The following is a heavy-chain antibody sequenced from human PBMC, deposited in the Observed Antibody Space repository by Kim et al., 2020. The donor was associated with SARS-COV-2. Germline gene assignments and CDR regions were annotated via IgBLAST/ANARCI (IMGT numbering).Heavy chain of an antibody. CDR1: GVTFSSDG. Sequence: GGSLRLSCAASGVTFSSDGMHWVRQAPGKGLEWVAVISYDGSNKYYADSVKGRFTISRDNSKNTLYLQMNSLRAEDTAVYYCAKESGSGSYYAWTYYYYGMVVWGQGTTVTASS. D-gene: IGHD3-10*01. CDR3: AKESGSGSYYAWTYYYYGMVV. CDR2: ISYDGSNK. J-gene: IGHJ6*02. V-gene: IGHV3-30*18.